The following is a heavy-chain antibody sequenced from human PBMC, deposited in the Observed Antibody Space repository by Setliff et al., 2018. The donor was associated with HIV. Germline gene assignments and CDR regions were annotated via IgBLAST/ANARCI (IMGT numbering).Heavy chain of an antibody. D-gene: IGHD6-13*01. V-gene: IGHV3-30*02. CDR2: IRYDGNDK. CDR1: GFTFSHYG. J-gene: IGHJ5*02. Sequence: GGSLRLSCATSGFTFSHYGMYWVRQAPGKGLEWVAFIRYDGNDKSYTDSVKGRFTISRDNSKNTLYLQMNSLRAEDTAVYYCAKQTVSSSWSNWFDPWGQGTLVTVSS. CDR3: AKQTVSSSWSNWFDP.